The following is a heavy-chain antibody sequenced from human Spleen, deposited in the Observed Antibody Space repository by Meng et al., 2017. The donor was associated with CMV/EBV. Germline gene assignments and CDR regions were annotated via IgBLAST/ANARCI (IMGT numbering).Heavy chain of an antibody. CDR2: ISGSGGST. CDR3: AKARGWFDP. Sequence: VQLLESRGGLFKPGGSLRLSCAASGFTCSSYAMSWVRQAPGKGLEWVSAISGSGGSTYYVDSVKGRFTISRDNSKNTLYLQMNSLRVEDTAVYYCAKARGWFDPWGQGTLVTVSS. CDR1: GFTCSSYA. J-gene: IGHJ5*02. V-gene: IGHV3-23*01.